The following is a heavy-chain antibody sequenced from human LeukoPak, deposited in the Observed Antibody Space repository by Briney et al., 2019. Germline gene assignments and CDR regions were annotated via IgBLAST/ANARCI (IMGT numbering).Heavy chain of an antibody. CDR3: AKGKINHDGAYDI. CDR1: GFSFSSYA. D-gene: IGHD1-14*01. Sequence: GGSLRLSCAASGFSFSSYAMSWVRQAPGKGLEWVSDICGSICGRIGSTDYADSVKGRFTISRDNSKKTVYLQMNSLRAEDTAVYYCAKGKINHDGAYDIWGKGQWSPSLQ. V-gene: IGHV3-23*01. CDR2: ICGSICGRIGST. J-gene: IGHJ3*02.